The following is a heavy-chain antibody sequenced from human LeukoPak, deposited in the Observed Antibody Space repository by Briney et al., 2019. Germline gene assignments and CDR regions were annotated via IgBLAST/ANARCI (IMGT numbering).Heavy chain of an antibody. D-gene: IGHD5-24*01. CDR2: IWYDGSNK. V-gene: IGHV3-33*01. CDR3: AARDGYNWDYFDY. Sequence: GGSLRLSCAASGFTFSSYGMHWVRQAPGKGLEWVAVIWYDGSNKYYADSVKGRFTISRDNSKNTLYLQMNSLRAEDTAVYYCAARDGYNWDYFDYWGQGTLVTVSS. CDR1: GFTFSSYG. J-gene: IGHJ4*02.